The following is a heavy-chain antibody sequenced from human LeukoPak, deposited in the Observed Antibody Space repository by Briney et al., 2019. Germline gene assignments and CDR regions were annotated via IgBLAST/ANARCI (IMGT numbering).Heavy chain of an antibody. CDR1: GFAFSSYA. J-gene: IGHJ4*02. D-gene: IGHD2-2*01. Sequence: GGSLRLSCAASGFAFSSYAMSWVRQAPGKGLEWVSAISGSGGSTYYADSVKGRFTISRDNSKNTLYLQMNSLRAEDTAVYYCAKYCSSTSCNDYWGQGTLVTVSS. CDR2: ISGSGGST. CDR3: AKYCSSTSCNDY. V-gene: IGHV3-23*01.